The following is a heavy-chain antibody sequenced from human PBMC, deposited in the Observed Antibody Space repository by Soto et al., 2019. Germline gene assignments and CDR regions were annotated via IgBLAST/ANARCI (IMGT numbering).Heavy chain of an antibody. CDR2: IYYSGST. V-gene: IGHV4-31*03. CDR1: GGSISSGGYY. D-gene: IGHD3-3*01. CDR3: ARGPDYDFWSGYYTPFYFDY. J-gene: IGHJ4*02. Sequence: SETLSLTCTVSGGSISSGGYYWSWIRQRPGKGLEWIGYIYYSGSTYYNPSLKSRVTISVDTSKNQFSLKLSSVTAADTAVYYCARGPDYDFWSGYYTPFYFDYWGQGTLVTVSS.